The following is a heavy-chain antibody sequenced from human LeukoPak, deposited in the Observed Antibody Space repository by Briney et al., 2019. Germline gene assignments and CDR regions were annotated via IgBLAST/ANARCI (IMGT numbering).Heavy chain of an antibody. CDR1: GFTFSSYA. CDR2: ISDSGGST. Sequence: GGSLRLSCAASGFTFSSYAMSWVRQAPGKGLEWVSAISDSGGSTYYADSVKGRFTISRDNSKNTLYLQMNSLRAEDTAVYYCAKSPKFFWGSYFVDYWGQGTLVTVSS. CDR3: AKSPKFFWGSYFVDY. J-gene: IGHJ4*02. D-gene: IGHD3-16*01. V-gene: IGHV3-23*01.